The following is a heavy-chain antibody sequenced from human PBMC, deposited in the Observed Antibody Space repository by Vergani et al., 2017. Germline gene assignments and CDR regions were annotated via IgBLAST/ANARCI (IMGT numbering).Heavy chain of an antibody. V-gene: IGHV5-51*01. D-gene: IGHD5-24*01. J-gene: IGHJ4*02. CDR3: ARIPRRATVRYFDY. CDR1: GYIFTNYW. CDR2: VYPTDSDT. Sequence: EVQLVQSGAEVKKPGESLKISCKGSGYIFTNYWIVWVRQMSGKDLEWMGIVYPTDSDTRYSPSFQGQVTISADKSISTAYLQWSSLKASDTAMYYCARIPRRATVRYFDYWGQGTLVTVSS.